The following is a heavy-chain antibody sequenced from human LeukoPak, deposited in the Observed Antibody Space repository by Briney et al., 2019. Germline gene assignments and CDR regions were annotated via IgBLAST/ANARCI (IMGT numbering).Heavy chain of an antibody. D-gene: IGHD1-26*01. CDR2: IFYSGST. Sequence: SETLSLTCTVSGGSISSHYWSWIRQPPGKGLEWIAYIFYSGSTNYNPSLRNRVTISVDTSKNQFSLKLSSVTAADTAVYYCARERSGSYPTYYFDYWGQGALVTVSS. J-gene: IGHJ4*02. CDR1: GGSISSHY. V-gene: IGHV4-59*11. CDR3: ARERSGSYPTYYFDY.